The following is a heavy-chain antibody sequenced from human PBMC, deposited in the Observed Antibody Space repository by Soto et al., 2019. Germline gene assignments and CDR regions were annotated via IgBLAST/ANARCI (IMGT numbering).Heavy chain of an antibody. V-gene: IGHV1-69*01. CDR3: AREGATGYCSSTSCSRYFDY. D-gene: IGHD2-2*01. J-gene: IGHJ4*02. Sequence: QVQLVQSGAEVKKPGSSVKVSCKASGGTFSSYAISWVRQAPGQGLEWMGGIIPIFGTANYAQKFQGRVTITADESTSTAYMELSSLRSEDTAVYYCAREGATGYCSSTSCSRYFDYWGQGTLVTVSS. CDR2: IIPIFGTA. CDR1: GGTFSSYA.